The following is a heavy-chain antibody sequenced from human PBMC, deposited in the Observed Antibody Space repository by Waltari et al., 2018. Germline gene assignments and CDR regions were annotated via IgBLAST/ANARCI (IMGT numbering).Heavy chain of an antibody. Sequence: EVQLVESGGGLVKPGRSLGLSCSASGFSFQTYIMNWVRQAPEKGLEWISSIYSSTNGFIYYADSVRGRFSVSRDNAKNSLYLEMNSLRAEDTAVYYCARSYDTSSPFDYWGQGTLVTVSS. CDR2: IYSSTNGFI. J-gene: IGHJ4*02. CDR1: GFSFQTYI. D-gene: IGHD6-6*01. CDR3: ARSYDTSSPFDY. V-gene: IGHV3-21*01.